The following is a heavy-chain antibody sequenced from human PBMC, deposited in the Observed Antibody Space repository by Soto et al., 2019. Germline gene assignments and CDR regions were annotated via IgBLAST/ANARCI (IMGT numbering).Heavy chain of an antibody. J-gene: IGHJ6*03. CDR2: IIPILGIA. V-gene: IGHV1-69*04. CDR1: GGTFSSYT. D-gene: IGHD6-13*01. CDR3: ARDQGDSSSWYEYYYDYMDV. Sequence: ASVKVSCKASGGTFSSYTISWVRQAPGQGLEWMGRIIPILGIANYAQKFQGRVTITADKSTSTAYMELSSLRSEDTAVYYCARDQGDSSSWYEYYYDYMDVWGKGTTVTVS.